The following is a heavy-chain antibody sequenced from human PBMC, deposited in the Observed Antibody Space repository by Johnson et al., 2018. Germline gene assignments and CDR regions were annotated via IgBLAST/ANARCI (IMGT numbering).Heavy chain of an antibody. CDR1: GYTFTSYD. D-gene: IGHD3-10*01. V-gene: IGHV1-8*01. Sequence: QVQLVESGAEVKKPGASVKVSCKASGYTFTSYDINWVRQATGQGLEWMGWMNPNSGNTGYAQKFQGRVTMTRNTSISTAYMELSSLRSEDTAVYYCTTDPALLFGLDVWGKGTTVTVSS. J-gene: IGHJ6*04. CDR3: TTDPALLFGLDV. CDR2: MNPNSGNT.